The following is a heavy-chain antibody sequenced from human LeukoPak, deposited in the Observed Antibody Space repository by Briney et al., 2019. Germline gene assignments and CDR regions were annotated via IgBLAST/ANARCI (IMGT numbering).Heavy chain of an antibody. J-gene: IGHJ3*02. D-gene: IGHD2-2*01. CDR1: GGSISSLTYY. CDR3: GTAAAPTACDI. CDR2: VYYSGST. Sequence: PSETLSLTCTVSGGSISSLTYYWGWIRQPPGTGLEWIGSVYYSGSTYYNPSLKSRVTISVDTSKSHFSLKLTSVTAADTAVYYCGTAAAPTACDIWGQGTMVTVSS. V-gene: IGHV4-39*01.